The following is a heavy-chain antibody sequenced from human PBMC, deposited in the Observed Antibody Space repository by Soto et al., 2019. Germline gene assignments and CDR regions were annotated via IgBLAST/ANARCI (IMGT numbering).Heavy chain of an antibody. Sequence: GAALTISCKGSAYSFTSYWISLVRQMPGKGLEWMGRIDPSDSYTNYSTSFQGHVTISADKSISTAYLQWSSLKASDTAMYYCARQLELLPYYYYGMDVWGQGTTVTSP. CDR1: AYSFTSYW. V-gene: IGHV5-10-1*01. J-gene: IGHJ6*02. CDR3: ARQLELLPYYYYGMDV. CDR2: IDPSDSYT. D-gene: IGHD1-7*01.